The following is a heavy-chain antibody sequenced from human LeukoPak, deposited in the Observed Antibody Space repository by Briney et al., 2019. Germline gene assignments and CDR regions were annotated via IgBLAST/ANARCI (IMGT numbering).Heavy chain of an antibody. CDR3: ASPPSYYDSSGSTAYY. Sequence: SETLSLTCTVSGGSISNSRYDWGWIRQPPGKGLEWIGSIYYSGSTYYNPSLKSRGTISVDTSKNQFSLKLNSVTAADPAMYYCASPPSYYDSSGSTAYYWGQGTLVTVSS. CDR2: IYYSGST. J-gene: IGHJ4*02. D-gene: IGHD3-22*01. CDR1: GGSISNSRYD. V-gene: IGHV4-39*01.